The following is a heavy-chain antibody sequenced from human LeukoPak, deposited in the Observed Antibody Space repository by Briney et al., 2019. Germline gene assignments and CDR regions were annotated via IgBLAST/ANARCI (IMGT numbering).Heavy chain of an antibody. CDR2: INPSGDST. J-gene: IGHJ4*02. V-gene: IGHV1-46*01. CDR3: ATHDLAGTSPFDY. D-gene: IGHD6-19*01. CDR1: GYSFTRYF. Sequence: ASVKVSCKASGYSFTRYFIHWARQAPGQGLEWMGIINPSGDSTTYPQKFQGRVTMTRDTSTSTVYMELSSLRFDDTAVYYCATHDLAGTSPFDYWGQGTLVTVSS.